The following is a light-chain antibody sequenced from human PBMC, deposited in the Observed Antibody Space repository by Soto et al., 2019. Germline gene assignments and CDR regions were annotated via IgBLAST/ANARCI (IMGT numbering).Light chain of an antibody. CDR1: NVGRKS. V-gene: IGLV3-21*04. CDR3: QVWDSNSEPGV. Sequence: SYELTQAPSVSVAPGKTARITCGGNNVGRKSVHWYQQKPGHAPVLVMYYDTDRPSGIPERFSGANSENTATLTISRVEAGDGADLYWQVWDSNSEPGVFGGGTKLTVL. CDR2: YDT. J-gene: IGLJ3*02.